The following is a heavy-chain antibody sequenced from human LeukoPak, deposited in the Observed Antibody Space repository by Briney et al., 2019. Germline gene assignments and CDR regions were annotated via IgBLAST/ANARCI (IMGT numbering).Heavy chain of an antibody. CDR1: GFTFSDYY. D-gene: IGHD6-13*01. V-gene: IGHV3-11*04. CDR3: AREASYSSSWATFDY. CDR2: ISSSGSII. Sequence: GGSLRLSCEASGFTFSDYYMSWIRQAPGKGLEWVSHISSSGSIIYYADSVKGRFTISRDIASNSLYLQMNGLRAEDTGVYYCAREASYSSSWATFDYWGQGTLVTVSS. J-gene: IGHJ4*02.